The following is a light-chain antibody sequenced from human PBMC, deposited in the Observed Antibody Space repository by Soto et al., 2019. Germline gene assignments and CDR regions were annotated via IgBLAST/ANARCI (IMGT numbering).Light chain of an antibody. CDR1: SSDVGGYDY. Sequence: QSALTQPRSVSGSPGQSVTISCTGTSSDVGGYDYVSWYQQHPGKAPKVMIYEVTKRPSGVPDRFSGSKSGNTASLTISGLQAEDEADYYCCSYAGSYTFVFGTGTKVTVL. V-gene: IGLV2-11*01. J-gene: IGLJ1*01. CDR3: CSYAGSYTFV. CDR2: EVT.